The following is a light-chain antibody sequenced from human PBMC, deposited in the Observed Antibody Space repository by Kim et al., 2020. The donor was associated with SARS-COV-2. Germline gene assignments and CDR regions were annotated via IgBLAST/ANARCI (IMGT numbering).Light chain of an antibody. J-gene: IGKJ4*01. CDR1: QNVDNN. V-gene: IGKV3-15*01. CDR2: AAS. CDR3: KQYNNRPPLT. Sequence: IVVTQSPATLSVSPGERVTLSCKTSQNVDNNLAWFQLKPGQAPRLVIYAASTSAAGILASFSGRGSGSSFTLTITSLQFEDFAVYVCKQYNNRPPLTFGGGTQVDIK.